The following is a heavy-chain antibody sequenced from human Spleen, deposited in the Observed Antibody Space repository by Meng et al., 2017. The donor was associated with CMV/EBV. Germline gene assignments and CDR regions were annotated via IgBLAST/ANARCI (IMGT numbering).Heavy chain of an antibody. J-gene: IGHJ6*02. Sequence: GESLKISCAASGFTFSSYGMHWVRQAPGKGLEWVAFIRYDGSNKYYADSVKGRFTISRDNSKNTLYLQMNSLRADDTAVYYCAKSSSSWTYYYYAMDVWGRGTTVTVSS. D-gene: IGHD6-13*01. CDR3: AKSSSSWTYYYYAMDV. CDR1: GFTFSSYG. CDR2: IRYDGSNK. V-gene: IGHV3-30*02.